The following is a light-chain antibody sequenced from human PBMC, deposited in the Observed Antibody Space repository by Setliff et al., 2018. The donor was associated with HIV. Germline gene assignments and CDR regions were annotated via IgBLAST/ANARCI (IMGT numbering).Light chain of an antibody. Sequence: QSVLTQPASVSGSPGQSITISCTGTSSDVGGYSHVSWYQQHPGKAPTLIIYEVRNRPSGVSDRFSGSKSGNTASLTISGLQAEDEADYYCSSYAVTNTLPFGTGTKGTVL. CDR3: SSYAVTNTLP. CDR2: EVR. CDR1: SSDVGGYSH. J-gene: IGLJ1*01. V-gene: IGLV2-14*01.